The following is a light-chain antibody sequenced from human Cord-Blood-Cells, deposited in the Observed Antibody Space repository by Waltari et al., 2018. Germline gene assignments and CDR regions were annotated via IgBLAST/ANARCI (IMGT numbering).Light chain of an antibody. J-gene: IGLJ3*02. Sequence: QSVLTQPASVSEAPRQRVTISCSGTSSNIGNNAVNWYQQLPGKAPKLLIYYDDLLPSGVSDRFSGSKSGTSASLAIRGLQSGDEADYYCAAWDDSLNGWVFGGGTKLTVL. V-gene: IGLV1-36*01. CDR3: AAWDDSLNGWV. CDR2: YDD. CDR1: SSNIGNNA.